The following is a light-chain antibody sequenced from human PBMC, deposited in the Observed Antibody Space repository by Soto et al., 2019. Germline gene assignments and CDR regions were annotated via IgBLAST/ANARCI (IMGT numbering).Light chain of an antibody. Sequence: EIVLTQSPATLSLSPGERATLSCRASQSISSNLAWYQQKPGQAPRLLTYGASTRATGIPDRFSGSGSGTDFTLTISRLEPEDYAVYYCQQYGHSLWTFGQGTKVDIK. CDR3: QQYGHSLWT. J-gene: IGKJ1*01. CDR2: GAS. V-gene: IGKV3-20*01. CDR1: QSISSN.